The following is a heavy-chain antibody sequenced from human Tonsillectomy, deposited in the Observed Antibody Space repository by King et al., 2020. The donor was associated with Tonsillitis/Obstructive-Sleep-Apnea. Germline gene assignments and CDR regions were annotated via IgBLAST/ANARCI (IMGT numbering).Heavy chain of an antibody. CDR1: GGSISSSSYY. D-gene: IGHD6-19*01. CDR2: IYYSGST. V-gene: IGHV4-39*01. CDR3: ARQLAVTCDY. J-gene: IGHJ4*02. Sequence: QLQESGPGLVKPSETLSLTCTVSGGSISSSSYYWGWIRQPPGKGLEWIGSIYYSGSTYYNPSLKSRVTITVDTSKNQFSLKLSSVTAADTAVYYCARQLAVTCDYWGQGTLVTVSS.